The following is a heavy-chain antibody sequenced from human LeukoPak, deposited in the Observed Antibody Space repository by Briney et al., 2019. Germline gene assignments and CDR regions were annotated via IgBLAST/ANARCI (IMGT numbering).Heavy chain of an antibody. CDR3: ARRWTGDAFDI. Sequence: SETLSLTCTVSGGSISSYYRSWIRQPPGQGLEWIGYIYYSGSTNYDPSLKSRVTISVDTSKNQFSLKLGSVTAADTAVYYCARRWTGDAFDIWGQGTMVTVSS. CDR2: IYYSGST. CDR1: GGSISSYY. V-gene: IGHV4-59*01. J-gene: IGHJ3*02. D-gene: IGHD3/OR15-3a*01.